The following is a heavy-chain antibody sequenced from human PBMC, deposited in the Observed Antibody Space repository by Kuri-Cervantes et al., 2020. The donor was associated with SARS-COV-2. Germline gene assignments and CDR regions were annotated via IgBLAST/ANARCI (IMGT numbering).Heavy chain of an antibody. J-gene: IGHJ6*02. V-gene: IGHV3-30-3*01. CDR1: GFTFSSYA. CDR2: ISYDGTNK. CDR3: ARPGCTINGVCFMDV. Sequence: GESLKISCAASGFTFSSYAMHWVRQAPGKGLEWVALISYDGTNKFYADSVKGRFTISRDNSRNTLYLQMNSLRAEDTAVFYCARPGCTINGVCFMDVWGQGTTVTVSS. D-gene: IGHD2-8*01.